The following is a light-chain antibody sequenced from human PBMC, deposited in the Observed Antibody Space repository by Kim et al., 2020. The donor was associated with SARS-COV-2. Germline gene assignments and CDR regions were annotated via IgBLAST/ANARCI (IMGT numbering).Light chain of an antibody. V-gene: IGKV3-11*01. CDR1: RSVSSY. CDR2: DAS. Sequence: SLSPGERATLSSRASRSVSSYLAWYQQKPGHAPRLLICDASNRASGLPARFSGSGSETDFTLTISSLEPEVFAVYYCQQRSNWPHSFGQGTKLEI. CDR3: QQRSNWPHS. J-gene: IGKJ2*03.